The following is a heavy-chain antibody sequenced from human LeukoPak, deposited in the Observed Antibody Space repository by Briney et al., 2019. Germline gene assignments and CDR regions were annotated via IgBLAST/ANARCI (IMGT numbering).Heavy chain of an antibody. Sequence: GRSLRLSCVASGFTFSSYGMHWVRQAPGKGLEWVAVISYDGSNKYYADSVKGRFTISRDNSKNTLYLQMNSLRAEDTAVYYCAKVTLGDSSGHAFDYWGQGTLVTVSS. J-gene: IGHJ4*02. D-gene: IGHD3-22*01. CDR3: AKVTLGDSSGHAFDY. CDR2: ISYDGSNK. V-gene: IGHV3-30*18. CDR1: GFTFSSYG.